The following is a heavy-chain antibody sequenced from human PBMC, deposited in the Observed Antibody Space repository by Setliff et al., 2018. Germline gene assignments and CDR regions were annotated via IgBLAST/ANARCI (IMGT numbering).Heavy chain of an antibody. Sequence: SETLCLTCTVSGGSISSYYWSWIRQPPGKGLEWIGYIYYSGSTNYNPSLKSRVTISVDTSKNQFSLKLSSVTAADTAVYYCARLRTGTIDYWGQGTLVTVSS. CDR3: ARLRTGTIDY. V-gene: IGHV4-59*01. CDR1: GGSISSYY. D-gene: IGHD1-7*01. CDR2: IYYSGST. J-gene: IGHJ4*02.